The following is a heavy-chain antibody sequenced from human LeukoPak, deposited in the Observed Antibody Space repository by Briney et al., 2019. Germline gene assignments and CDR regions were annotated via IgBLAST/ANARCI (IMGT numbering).Heavy chain of an antibody. CDR3: AKGNWFDP. Sequence: GGSLRLSCAASGFTFSSYAMHWVRQAPGKGLEWVAVISYDGSNKYCADSVKGRFTISRDNSKNTLYLQMNSLRAEDTAVYYCAKGNWFDPWGQGTLVTVSS. V-gene: IGHV3-30-3*01. CDR2: ISYDGSNK. J-gene: IGHJ5*02. CDR1: GFTFSSYA.